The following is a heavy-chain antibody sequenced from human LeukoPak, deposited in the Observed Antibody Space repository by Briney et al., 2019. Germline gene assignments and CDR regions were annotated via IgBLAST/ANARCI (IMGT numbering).Heavy chain of an antibody. J-gene: IGHJ4*02. V-gene: IGHV3-48*02. CDR3: ARYFDS. Sequence: GGSLRLSCGVSGFTFSSSSMNWVRQAPGKGLDWVSYISSSSSTLYYADSVKGRFTISRDNAKNSLYLKMNSLRDEDTAVYYCARYFDSWGQGTLVTVSS. CDR2: ISSSSSTL. CDR1: GFTFSSSS.